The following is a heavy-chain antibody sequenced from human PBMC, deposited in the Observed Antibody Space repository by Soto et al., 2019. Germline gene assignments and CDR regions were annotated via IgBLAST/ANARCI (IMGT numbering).Heavy chain of an antibody. CDR1: GFTFRSYV. Sequence: QVQLVESGGGVVQPGTSLRLSCVGSGFTFRSYVIHWVRQATGKGLEWVALTSYDGSNKYYDDSVKGRFTISRDNSTNTVDLQMDNLRLEDTALYYCARWGTTGGLDVWGQGTLVSVSS. D-gene: IGHD3-16*01. J-gene: IGHJ4*02. CDR3: ARWGTTGGLDV. V-gene: IGHV3-30*19. CDR2: TSYDGSNK.